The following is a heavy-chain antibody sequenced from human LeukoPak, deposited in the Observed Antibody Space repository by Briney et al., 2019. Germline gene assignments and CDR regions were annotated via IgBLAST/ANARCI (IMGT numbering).Heavy chain of an antibody. J-gene: IGHJ4*02. CDR1: GYAVTGYY. D-gene: IGHD3-10*01. V-gene: IGHV1-2*02. CDR2: INPNSGGT. Sequence: ASVKVSCKASGYAVTGYYMHWVRQAPGQGLEWMGWINPNSGGTNYAQKFQGRVTMTRDTSISTAYMELSRLRSDDTAVYYCARVPVRVQGVIIPYFDYWGQGTLVTVSS. CDR3: ARVPVRVQGVIIPYFDY.